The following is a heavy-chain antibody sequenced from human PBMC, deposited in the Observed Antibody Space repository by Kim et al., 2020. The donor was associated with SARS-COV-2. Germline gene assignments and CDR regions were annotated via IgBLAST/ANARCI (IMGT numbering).Heavy chain of an antibody. D-gene: IGHD2-15*01. CDR2: INAGNGNT. Sequence: ASVKVSCKASGYTFTSYAMHWVRQAPGQRLEWMGWINAGNGNTKYSQKFQGRVTITRDTSASTAYMELSSLRSEDTAVYYCARDLGYCSGGSCYQDAFDIWGQGTMVTVSS. J-gene: IGHJ3*02. CDR3: ARDLGYCSGGSCYQDAFDI. V-gene: IGHV1-3*01. CDR1: GYTFTSYA.